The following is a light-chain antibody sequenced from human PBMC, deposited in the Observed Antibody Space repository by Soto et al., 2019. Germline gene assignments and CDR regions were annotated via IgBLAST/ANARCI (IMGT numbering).Light chain of an antibody. J-gene: IGLJ1*01. CDR1: SSNIGSNY. Sequence: QSVLTQPPSASGTPGQRVTISCSGSSSNIGSNYVYWYQQLPGTAPKLLIYSNKXXTSGVPDRFSGSKSGTSASLAISGLRSEDEADYYCAAWDDSLSGYVFGTGTKVTVL. V-gene: IGLV1-47*02. CDR2: SNK. CDR3: AAWDDSLSGYV.